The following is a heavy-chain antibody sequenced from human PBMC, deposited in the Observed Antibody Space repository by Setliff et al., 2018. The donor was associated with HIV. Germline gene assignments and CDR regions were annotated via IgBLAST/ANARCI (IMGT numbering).Heavy chain of an antibody. Sequence: GGSLRLSCAASGFTFSSYAMNWVRQAPGKSPEWVSGIRASGSSTDYAASVKGRFTISRDNAKSSLYLQMNSLRVEDTAVYYCAKDCDYFDSSAYYDALDMWGQGTMVTVSS. J-gene: IGHJ3*02. V-gene: IGHV3-23*01. CDR3: AKDCDYFDSSAYYDALDM. CDR2: IRASGSST. D-gene: IGHD3-22*01. CDR1: GFTFSSYA.